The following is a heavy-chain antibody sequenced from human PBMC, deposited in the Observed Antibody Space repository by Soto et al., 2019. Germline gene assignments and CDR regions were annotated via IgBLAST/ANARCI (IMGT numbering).Heavy chain of an antibody. V-gene: IGHV1-18*04. CDR1: GYTFTSYG. D-gene: IGHD3-10*01. CDR3: ARDLYRGRSYYYYYYGMDV. Sequence: ASVKVSCKASGYTFTSYGISWVRQAPGQGLEWMGWISAYNGNTNYAQKLQGRVTMTTDTSTSTAYMELRSLRSDDTAVYYCARDLYRGRSYYYYYYGMDVLGQGTTVTVSS. J-gene: IGHJ6*02. CDR2: ISAYNGNT.